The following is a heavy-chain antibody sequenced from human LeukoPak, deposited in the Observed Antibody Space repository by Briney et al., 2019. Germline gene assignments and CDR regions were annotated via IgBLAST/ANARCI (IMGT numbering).Heavy chain of an antibody. V-gene: IGHV3-48*03. J-gene: IGHJ6*04. CDR1: AFSFTSYA. CDR2: ISSSGSTI. Sequence: GGSLRLSRVASAFSFTSYAMSWVRQAPGKGLEWVSYISSSGSTIYYADSVKGRFTISRDNAKNSLYLQMNSLRAEDTAVYYCAELGITMIGGVWGKGTTVTISS. CDR3: AELGITMIGGV. D-gene: IGHD3-10*02.